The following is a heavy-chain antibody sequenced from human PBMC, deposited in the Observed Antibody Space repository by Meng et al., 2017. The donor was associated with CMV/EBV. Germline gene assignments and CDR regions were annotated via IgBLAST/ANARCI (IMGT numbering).Heavy chain of an antibody. J-gene: IGHJ6*02. V-gene: IGHV1-2*02. D-gene: IGHD1-1*01. CDR1: GYTFTGNY. Sequence: ASVQVSCKASGYTFTGNYMHWVRQAPGQGLEWMGWINPNSGGTNYAQKFQGRFTMTRDTSISTAYMELSRLRSDDTAVYYCARSSVWNWNDVLYYYYGMDVWGQGTTVTVSS. CDR2: INPNSGGT. CDR3: ARSSVWNWNDVLYYYYGMDV.